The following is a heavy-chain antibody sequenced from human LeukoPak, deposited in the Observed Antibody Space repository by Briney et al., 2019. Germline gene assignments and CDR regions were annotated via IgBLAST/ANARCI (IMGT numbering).Heavy chain of an antibody. J-gene: IGHJ3*02. CDR2: IYPGDSDT. CDR1: GYSFTTYW. D-gene: IGHD6-13*01. V-gene: IGHV5-51*01. Sequence: KGGESLKISCKGSGYSFTTYWIGWVRQMPGKGLEGMGIIYPGDSDTRYSPSFQGLVTISADKSISTAYLQWSSLKASDIAMYYCATVAAAGGDAFDIWGQGTMVTVSS. CDR3: ATVAAAGGDAFDI.